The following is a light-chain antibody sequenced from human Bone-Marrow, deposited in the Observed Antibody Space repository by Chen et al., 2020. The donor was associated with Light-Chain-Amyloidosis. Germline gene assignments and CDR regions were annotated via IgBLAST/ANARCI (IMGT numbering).Light chain of an antibody. J-gene: IGLJ2*01. CDR3: QSADSSGTYEVI. V-gene: IGLV3-25*03. CDR2: RDT. CDR1: DLPTKY. Sequence: SYELPQPPSVSVSPGQKPRITCSGDDLPTKYAYWYQQKPGQAPVLVIHRDTERPSGISERFSGSSSGTTATLTISGVQAEDEADYHCQSADSSGTYEVIFGGGTKLTVL.